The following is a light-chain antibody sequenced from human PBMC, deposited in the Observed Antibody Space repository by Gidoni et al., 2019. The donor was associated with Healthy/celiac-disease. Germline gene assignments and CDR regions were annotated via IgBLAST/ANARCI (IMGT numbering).Light chain of an antibody. CDR2: AAS. Sequence: DIQMTQSPSSLSASVGDRVTITCRASQSISSYLNWYQQKPGKAPKLLIYAASSLQSGVPSRFSGSGSGTDFTLTISSLQPEDFETYYCQQSYSTLGTFGGGTKVEIK. V-gene: IGKV1-39*01. CDR3: QQSYSTLGT. J-gene: IGKJ4*01. CDR1: QSISSY.